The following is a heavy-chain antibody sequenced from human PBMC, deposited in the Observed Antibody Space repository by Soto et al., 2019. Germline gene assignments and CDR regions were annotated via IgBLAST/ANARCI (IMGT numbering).Heavy chain of an antibody. Sequence: ASVKVSCKASGYTFITYGVSWVRQAPGQGLEWMGWISAYNGDTNYAQNLQGRVTMTTDTSTTTAYMELRSLRSDDTAVYYCARWPQLEPRFDYWGQGTLVTVSS. D-gene: IGHD1-1*01. CDR3: ARWPQLEPRFDY. V-gene: IGHV1-18*01. CDR1: GYTFITYG. CDR2: ISAYNGDT. J-gene: IGHJ4*02.